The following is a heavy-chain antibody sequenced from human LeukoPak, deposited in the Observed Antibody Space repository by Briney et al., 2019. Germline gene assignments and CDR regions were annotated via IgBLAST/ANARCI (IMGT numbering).Heavy chain of an antibody. CDR2: ISYDGSNK. CDR1: GFTFSSYG. CDR3: ARVSDGSGGPALDYFDY. D-gene: IGHD3-10*01. J-gene: IGHJ4*02. Sequence: GGSLRLSCAASGFTFSSYGMHWVRQAPGKGLEWVAVISYDGSNKYYADSVKGRFTISRDNSKNTLYLQMNSLRAEDTAVYYCARVSDGSGGPALDYFDYWGQGTLVTVSS. V-gene: IGHV3-30*03.